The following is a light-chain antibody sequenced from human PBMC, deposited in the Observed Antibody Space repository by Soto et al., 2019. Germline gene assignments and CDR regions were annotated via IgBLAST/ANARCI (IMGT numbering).Light chain of an antibody. CDR3: LQDYTYPWT. CDR1: QGISNE. CDR2: GAS. Sequence: IQMTQSPSSLSASVGDRVTITCRASQGISNELGWYQQRPGKAPKVLIYGASNLQSGVPSRFSGSASGTDFTLPISSLQPEDFATYSCLQDYTYPWTFGQGTKV. J-gene: IGKJ1*01. V-gene: IGKV1-6*01.